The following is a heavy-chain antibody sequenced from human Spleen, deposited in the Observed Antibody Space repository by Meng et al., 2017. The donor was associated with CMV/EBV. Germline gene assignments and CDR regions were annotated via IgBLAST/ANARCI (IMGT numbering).Heavy chain of an antibody. J-gene: IGHJ5*02. CDR3: ARDYVSPDSGPNLFDP. D-gene: IGHD3-16*01. CDR2: IYTSGVT. CDR1: VYSLCSFS. V-gene: IGHV4-4*07. Sequence: DLGRGKTPGILSPSSTLPVYSLCSFSGSWILHPPGMELECIGRIYTSGVTNYHPSLKRLVPMLVDTSKHQFPLKLSSVTAADTAVYYCARDYVSPDSGPNLFDPWGQGTLVTVSS.